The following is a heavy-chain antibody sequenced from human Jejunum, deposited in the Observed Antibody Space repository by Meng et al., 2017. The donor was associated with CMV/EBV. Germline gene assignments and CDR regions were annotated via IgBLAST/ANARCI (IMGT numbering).Heavy chain of an antibody. CDR1: GYIFRDHY. Sequence: GYIFRDHYINWVRQAPGQGLEWMGWIHPKSGAMNYEDKFQGRVAMTSDTSFSTAYMELRSLRSDDRAVYYRARGGTELEHRRSWFDPWGQGTLVTVSS. CDR3: ARGGTELEHRRSWFDP. D-gene: IGHD1/OR15-1a*01. V-gene: IGHV1-2*02. J-gene: IGHJ5*02. CDR2: IHPKSGAM.